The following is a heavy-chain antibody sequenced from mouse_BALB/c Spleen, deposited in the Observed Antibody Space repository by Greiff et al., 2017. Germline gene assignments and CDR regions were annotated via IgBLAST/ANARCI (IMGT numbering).Heavy chain of an antibody. CDR2: ISSGSSTI. D-gene: IGHD1-2*01. V-gene: IGHV5-17*02. Sequence: EVNVVESGGGLVQPGGSRKLSCAASGFTFSSFGMHWVRQAPEKGLEWVAYISSGSSTIYSADTVKGRFTISRDKPKNTLFLQMTSLRSEDTAMYYCARGYGYDYWGQGTTLTVSS. CDR3: ARGYGYDY. CDR1: GFTFSSFG. J-gene: IGHJ2*01.